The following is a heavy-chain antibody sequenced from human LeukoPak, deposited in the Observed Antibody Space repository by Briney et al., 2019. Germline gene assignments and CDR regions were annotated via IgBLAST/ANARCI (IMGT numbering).Heavy chain of an antibody. CDR1: GGSISSYY. D-gene: IGHD3-22*01. CDR2: IYYSGST. J-gene: IGHJ4*02. Sequence: PSETLSLTCTVSGGSISSYYWSWIRQPPGKGLEWIGYIYYSGSTNYNPSLKSRVTISVDTSKNQFSLKLSSVTAADTAVYYCARTIIRLYDSSGPNWVYFDYWGQGTLVTVSS. V-gene: IGHV4-59*01. CDR3: ARTIIRLYDSSGPNWVYFDY.